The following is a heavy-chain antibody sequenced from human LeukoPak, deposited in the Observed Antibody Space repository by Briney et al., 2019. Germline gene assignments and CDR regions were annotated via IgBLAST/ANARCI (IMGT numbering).Heavy chain of an antibody. Sequence: SETLSLTCGVSGDSIDSVSYYWGWIRQAPGKGPEWIASIDYSGRTFYNPSLRSRVTISVDTSNNDFSLNLTSVTAADTAVYYCATEFYDFLSGESWFDPWGQGALVTVS. V-gene: IGHV4-39*07. D-gene: IGHD3-9*01. J-gene: IGHJ5*02. CDR3: ATEFYDFLSGESWFDP. CDR2: IDYSGRT. CDR1: GDSIDSVSYY.